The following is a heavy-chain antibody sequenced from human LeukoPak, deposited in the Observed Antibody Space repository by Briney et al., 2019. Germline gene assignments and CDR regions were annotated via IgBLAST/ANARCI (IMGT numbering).Heavy chain of an antibody. J-gene: IGHJ6*03. V-gene: IGHV3-23*01. CDR1: GFTFSTYG. CDR3: AKLPQGGGDHYYIEV. CDR2: ISGNGYYT. D-gene: IGHD2-21*02. Sequence: GGSVRLSCAASGFTFSTYGMSWVRQAPGKGLEWVSVISGNGYYTYYADSVKGRFTISRDNSKNTLFLQMNSLRAEDTAAYFCAKLPQGGGDHYYIEVWGKGTTVTVSS.